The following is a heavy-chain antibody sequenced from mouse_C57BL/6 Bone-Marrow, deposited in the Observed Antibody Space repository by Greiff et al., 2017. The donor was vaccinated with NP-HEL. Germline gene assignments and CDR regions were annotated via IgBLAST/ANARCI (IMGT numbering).Heavy chain of an antibody. Sequence: EVKLMESGAELVKPGASVKLSCTASGFNIKDYYMHWVKQRTEQGLEWIGRIDPEDGETKYAPKFQGKATITADTSSNTAYLQLSSLTSEDTAVYYCARSKYYGSSYAWFAYWGQGTLVTVSA. V-gene: IGHV14-2*01. CDR3: ARSKYYGSSYAWFAY. CDR2: IDPEDGET. CDR1: GFNIKDYY. D-gene: IGHD1-1*01. J-gene: IGHJ3*01.